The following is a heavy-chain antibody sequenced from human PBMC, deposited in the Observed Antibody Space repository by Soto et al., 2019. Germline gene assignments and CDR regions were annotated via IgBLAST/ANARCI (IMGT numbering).Heavy chain of an antibody. J-gene: IGHJ6*02. CDR1: GYSFTSYW. CDR2: IDPSDSYT. D-gene: IGHD2-21*01. CDR3: ARGVGPTYSYSYGLEV. Sequence: RGESLKISCKGSGYSFTSYWISWVRQMPGKGLEWMGRIDPSDSYTNYSPSFQGHVTISADKSISTAYLQWSSLKASDTAMYFCARGVGPTYSYSYGLEVWGQGTTVTVSS. V-gene: IGHV5-10-1*01.